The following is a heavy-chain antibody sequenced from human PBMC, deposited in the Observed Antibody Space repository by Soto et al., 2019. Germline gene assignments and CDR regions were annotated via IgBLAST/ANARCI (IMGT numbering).Heavy chain of an antibody. CDR1: GGSISSGGSS. CDR2: IYYSGST. J-gene: IGHJ4*02. CDR3: ARHTPAISISDH. V-gene: IGHV4-61*08. D-gene: IGHD2-15*01. Sequence: PSETLSLTCAVSGGSISSGGSSWSWIRQPPGKGLEWIGYIYYSGSTNYNPSLKSRVTISVDTSKNQFSLRLSSVTAADTAVYYCARHTPAISISDHWGQGTLVTVSS.